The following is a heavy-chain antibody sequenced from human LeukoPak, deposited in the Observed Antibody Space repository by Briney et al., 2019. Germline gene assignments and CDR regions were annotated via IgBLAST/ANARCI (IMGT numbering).Heavy chain of an antibody. Sequence: PSETLSLTCTVSGGSVSSYYWSWIRQPPGKGLEWIAYMYYSGSTNYNPSLRSRVTISVDTSKNQLSLKLSSVTAADTAVYYCAKGGAYYEFWTGYYRGQTWFDPWGQGILVTVSS. J-gene: IGHJ5*02. CDR1: GGSVSSYY. D-gene: IGHD3-3*01. V-gene: IGHV4-59*08. CDR2: MYYSGST. CDR3: AKGGAYYEFWTGYYRGQTWFDP.